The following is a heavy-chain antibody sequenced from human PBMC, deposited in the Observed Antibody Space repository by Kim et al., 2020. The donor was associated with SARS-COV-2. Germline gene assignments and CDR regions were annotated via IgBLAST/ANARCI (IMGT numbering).Heavy chain of an antibody. CDR2: MNPNSGNT. CDR1: GYTFTSYD. Sequence: ASVKVSCKASGYTFTSYDINWVRQATGQGLEWMGWMNPNSGNTGYAQKFQGRVTMTRNTSISTAYMELSSLRSEDTAVYYCAIPSVDTAMDNFDYWGQGTLVTVSS. V-gene: IGHV1-8*01. D-gene: IGHD5-18*01. J-gene: IGHJ4*02. CDR3: AIPSVDTAMDNFDY.